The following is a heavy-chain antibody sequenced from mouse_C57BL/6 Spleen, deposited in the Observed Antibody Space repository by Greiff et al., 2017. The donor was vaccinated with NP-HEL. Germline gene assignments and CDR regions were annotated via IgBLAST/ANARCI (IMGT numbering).Heavy chain of an antibody. Sequence: QVQLQQPGAELVKPGASVKMSCKASGYTFTSYWITWVKQRPGQGLEWIGDIYPGSGSTNYNEKFKSKATLTVDTSSSTAYMQLSSLTSEDSAVDYCARERAITTVVADYWGQGTTLTVSS. D-gene: IGHD1-1*01. CDR2: IYPGSGST. V-gene: IGHV1-55*01. CDR1: GYTFTSYW. CDR3: ARERAITTVVADY. J-gene: IGHJ2*01.